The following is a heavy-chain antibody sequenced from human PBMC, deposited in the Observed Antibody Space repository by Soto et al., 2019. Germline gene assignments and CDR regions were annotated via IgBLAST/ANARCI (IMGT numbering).Heavy chain of an antibody. Sequence: SETLSLTCTVSGGSISSYYGSWIRQPPGKGLEWIGYIYYSGSTNYNPSLKSRVTISVDTSKNQFSLKLSSVTAADTAVYYCARSGYSYGFSFWGQGTLVTVSS. V-gene: IGHV4-59*01. J-gene: IGHJ4*02. CDR1: GGSISSYY. CDR3: ARSGYSYGFSF. CDR2: IYYSGST. D-gene: IGHD5-18*01.